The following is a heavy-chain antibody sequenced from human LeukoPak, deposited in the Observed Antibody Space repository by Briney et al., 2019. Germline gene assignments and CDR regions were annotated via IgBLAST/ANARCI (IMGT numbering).Heavy chain of an antibody. CDR2: ISGSGDST. V-gene: IGHV3-23*01. D-gene: IGHD3-10*01. CDR3: AKTLPTFYGSGSYYKNPIDY. J-gene: IGHJ4*02. Sequence: GGTLRLSCAASGFTFSSYGMSWVRQAPGKGLEWVSAISGSGDSTFYADSVKGRFTISRDNSKNTLYMLMNSLRAEDTAVYYCAKTLPTFYGSGSYYKNPIDYWGQGTLVTVSS. CDR1: GFTFSSYG.